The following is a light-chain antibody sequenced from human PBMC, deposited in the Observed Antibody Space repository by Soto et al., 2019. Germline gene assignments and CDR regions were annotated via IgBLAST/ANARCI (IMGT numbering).Light chain of an antibody. CDR2: TND. J-gene: IGLJ3*02. V-gene: IGLV1-44*01. Sequence: QSVLTQPPSTSATPGQRVTISCSGSSSSVGINTVSWYQQVPGTAPRLLIYTNDQRPSGVPGRFSGSKSGTSASLAIGGLQSEDEADYYCAAWDDSLSGLVFGGGTKVTVL. CDR1: SSSVGINT. CDR3: AAWDDSLSGLV.